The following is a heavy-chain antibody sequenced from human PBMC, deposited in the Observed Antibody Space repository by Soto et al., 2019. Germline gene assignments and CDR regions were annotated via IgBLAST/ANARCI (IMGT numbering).Heavy chain of an antibody. V-gene: IGHV4-31*03. CDR2: IYYSGST. D-gene: IGHD3-10*01. Sequence: QVQLQESGPGLVKSSQTLSLTCTVSGGSISSDGNYWIWIRQHPGQGLEWIGYIYYSGSTYYNPSLKSRVTISVDTSKNQFSLKLNAVTAADTAVYYCARARMVRGIIYCYGMDVWGQGTTVTVSS. CDR3: ARARMVRGIIYCYGMDV. J-gene: IGHJ6*02. CDR1: GGSISSDGNY.